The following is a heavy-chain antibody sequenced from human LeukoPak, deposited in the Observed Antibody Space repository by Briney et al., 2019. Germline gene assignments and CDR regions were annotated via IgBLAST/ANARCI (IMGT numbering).Heavy chain of an antibody. CDR2: ISDGSGGST. V-gene: IGHV3-23*01. CDR1: GFTFSNYA. CDR3: AKDILYYGEVDY. D-gene: IGHD4-17*01. J-gene: IGHJ4*02. Sequence: GGSLRLSCAASGFTFSNYAMSWVRQAPGRGLEWVSTISDGSGGSTYYADSVKGRFTFSRDNSKNTLYLQMNSLRAEDTAVYYCAKDILYYGEVDYWGQGTLVTVSS.